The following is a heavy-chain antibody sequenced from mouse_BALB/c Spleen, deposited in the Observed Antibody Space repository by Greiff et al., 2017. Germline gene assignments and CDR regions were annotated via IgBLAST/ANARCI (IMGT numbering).Heavy chain of an antibody. CDR1: GYTFTSYN. V-gene: IGHV1-12*01. J-gene: IGHJ4*01. CDR2: IYPGNGDT. Sequence: QVQLQQPGAELVKPGASVKMSCKASGYTFTSYNMHWVKQTPGQGLEWIGAIYPGNGDTTYNQKFKGKATLTADKSSSTAYMQLSSLTSEDSAVYYCAREDQLEGLYGLDYWGQGTSVTVSS. CDR3: AREDQLEGLYGLDY. D-gene: IGHD4-1*02.